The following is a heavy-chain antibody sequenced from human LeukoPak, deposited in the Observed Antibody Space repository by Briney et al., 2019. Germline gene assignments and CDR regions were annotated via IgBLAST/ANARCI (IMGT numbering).Heavy chain of an antibody. V-gene: IGHV4-59*12. D-gene: IGHD3-10*01. CDR1: GGSISSYY. Sequence: SETLSLTCSVSGGSISSYYWSWIRQPPGKGLEWIGYIYYSGSTNYNPSLKSRVTISVDTSKNQFSLKLSSVTAADTAVYYCASRDSEIGSFYFDYWGQGTLVTVSS. CDR2: IYYSGST. CDR3: ASRDSEIGSFYFDY. J-gene: IGHJ4*02.